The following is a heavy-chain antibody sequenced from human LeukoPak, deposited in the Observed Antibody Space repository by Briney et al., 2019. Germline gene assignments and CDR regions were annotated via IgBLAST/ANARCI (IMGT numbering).Heavy chain of an antibody. Sequence: GVSLRLSCAASGFTFSSCGMNWVRQAPGKGLEWLSYLSNTNMIHYAESVKGRFTISRDNAKNSLYLQMDGLRAEDTAVYYCARRGETAMVGDYWGQGTLVTVSS. CDR2: LSNTNMI. D-gene: IGHD5-18*01. CDR1: GFTFSSCG. V-gene: IGHV3-48*01. CDR3: ARRGETAMVGDY. J-gene: IGHJ4*02.